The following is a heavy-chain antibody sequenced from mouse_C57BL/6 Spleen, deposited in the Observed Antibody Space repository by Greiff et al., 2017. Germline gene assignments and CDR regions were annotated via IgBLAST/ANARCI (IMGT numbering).Heavy chain of an antibody. CDR3: ARNYYCDYDGLYYFDY. Sequence: VQLQESGPGLVAPSQSLSITCTVSGFSLTSYAISWVRQPPGKGLEWLGVIWTGGGTNYNSAHKSRLSISKDNSKSQVFLKMNSLQTDDTAMYYCARNYYCDYDGLYYFDYWGQGTTLTV. D-gene: IGHD2-4*01. J-gene: IGHJ2*01. V-gene: IGHV2-9-1*01. CDR2: IWTGGGT. CDR1: GFSLTSYA.